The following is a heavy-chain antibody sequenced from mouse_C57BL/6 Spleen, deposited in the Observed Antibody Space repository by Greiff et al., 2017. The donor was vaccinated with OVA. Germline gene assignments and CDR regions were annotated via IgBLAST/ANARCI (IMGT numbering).Heavy chain of an antibody. CDR2: IYPRSGNT. CDR3: ARWLDYGSSYDAMDY. D-gene: IGHD1-1*01. V-gene: IGHV1-81*01. CDR1: GYTFTSYG. Sequence: VKLMESGAELARPGASVKLSCKASGYTFTSYGISWVKQRTGQGLEWIGEIYPRSGNTYYNEKFKGKATLTADKSSSTAYMELRSLTSEDSAVYFCARWLDYGSSYDAMDYWGQGTSVTVSS. J-gene: IGHJ4*01.